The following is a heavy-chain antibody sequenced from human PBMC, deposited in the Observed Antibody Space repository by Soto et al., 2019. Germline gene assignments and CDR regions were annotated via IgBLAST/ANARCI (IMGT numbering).Heavy chain of an antibody. J-gene: IGHJ4*02. D-gene: IGHD2-2*01. Sequence: GESLRLSCTVSGFAFNNYGINWVRQAPGKGLEWVSSISKSDYTYYSDSVKGRFAISRDNAKSSVSLQMNTLRVEDTAVYYCAREDSIIIPAVSDFWGQGTLVTVSS. CDR1: GFAFNNYG. V-gene: IGHV3-21*01. CDR2: ISKSDYT. CDR3: AREDSIIIPAVSDF.